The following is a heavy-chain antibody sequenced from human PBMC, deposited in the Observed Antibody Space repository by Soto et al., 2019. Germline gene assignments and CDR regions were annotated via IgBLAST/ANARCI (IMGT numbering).Heavy chain of an antibody. CDR3: ARVVGSEMATISWHGY. CDR1: GGTFSSYA. V-gene: IGHV1-69*13. CDR2: IIPIFGTA. D-gene: IGHD5-12*01. J-gene: IGHJ4*02. Sequence: ASVKVSCKASGGTFSSYAISWVRQAPGQGLEWMGGIIPIFGTANYAQKFQGRVTITADESTSTAYMELSSLRSEDTAVYYCARVVGSEMATISWHGYWGQGTLVTVSS.